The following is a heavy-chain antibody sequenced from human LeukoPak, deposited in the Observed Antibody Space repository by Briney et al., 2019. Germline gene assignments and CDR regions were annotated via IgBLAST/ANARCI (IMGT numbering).Heavy chain of an antibody. CDR2: IYYSGST. CDR1: GGSISSGGYS. V-gene: IGHV4-39*01. J-gene: IGHJ4*02. CDR3: ATTTHYFDY. Sequence: PSETLSLTCAVSGGSISSGGYSWSWIRQPPGKGLEWIGSIYYSGSTYYNPSLKSRVTISVDTSKNQFSLKLSSVTAADTAVYYCATTTHYFDYWGQGTLVTVSS. D-gene: IGHD5-12*01.